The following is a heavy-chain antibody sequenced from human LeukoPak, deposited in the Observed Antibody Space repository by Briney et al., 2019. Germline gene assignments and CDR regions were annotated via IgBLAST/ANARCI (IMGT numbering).Heavy chain of an antibody. V-gene: IGHV4-59*01. J-gene: IGHJ3*02. Sequence: SETLSLTCTVSGGPISSYYWSWIRQPPGKGLKWIGYIYYSGSTNYTPSLKCRVGISVDTSKNQFSLRLNSVTAADTAVYYCAREGTMVRGLAFDIWGQGTMVTVSS. CDR2: IYYSGST. CDR1: GGPISSYY. D-gene: IGHD3-10*01. CDR3: AREGTMVRGLAFDI.